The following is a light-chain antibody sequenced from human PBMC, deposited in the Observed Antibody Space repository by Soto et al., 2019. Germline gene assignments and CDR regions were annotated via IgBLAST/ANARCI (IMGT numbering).Light chain of an antibody. CDR3: CSYAGSYSGV. V-gene: IGLV2-11*01. CDR1: SSDVGGYHY. Sequence: QPVLTQTRSVSGSPGQSVTISCTGTSSDVGGYHYVSWYQQHPGKAPKLMIYDVSKRPSGVPDRFSGSKSVNTASLTISGLQAEDEADYYCCSYAGSYSGVFCGGTKLTVL. CDR2: DVS. J-gene: IGLJ3*02.